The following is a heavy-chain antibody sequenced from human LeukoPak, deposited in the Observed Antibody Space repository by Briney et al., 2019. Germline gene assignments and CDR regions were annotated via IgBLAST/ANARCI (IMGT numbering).Heavy chain of an antibody. V-gene: IGHV3-23*01. CDR3: AKNRPVTSIQGDS. CDR1: GFTFSDCA. J-gene: IGHJ4*02. D-gene: IGHD2-2*01. CDR2: ITGRGDTT. Sequence: PGGSLRLSCAASGFTFSDCAMSWVRQAPGKGLEWVSSITGRGDTTYYADSVKGRFTISRDNSKNMLSLQMNSLRAEDTAVYYCAKNRPVTSIQGDSCGQGTLVTVSS.